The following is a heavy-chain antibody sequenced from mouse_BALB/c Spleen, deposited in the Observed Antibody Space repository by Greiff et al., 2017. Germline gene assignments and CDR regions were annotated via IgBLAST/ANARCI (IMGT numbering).Heavy chain of an antibody. J-gene: IGHJ4*01. D-gene: IGHD2-14*01. Sequence: QVHVKQSGAELVRPGVSVKISCKGSGYTFTDYAMHWVKQSHAKSLEWIGVISTYYGDASYNQKFKGKATMTVDKSSSTAYMELARLTSEDSAIYYCAREDRYDRAMDYWGQGTSVTVSS. CDR1: GYTFTDYA. CDR3: AREDRYDRAMDY. CDR2: ISTYYGDA. V-gene: IGHV1S137*01.